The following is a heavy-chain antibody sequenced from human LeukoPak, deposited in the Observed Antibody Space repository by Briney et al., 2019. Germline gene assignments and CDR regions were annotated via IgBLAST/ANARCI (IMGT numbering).Heavy chain of an antibody. CDR1: GFTFSSYS. J-gene: IGHJ6*02. CDR3: ARDGGGGFVVVTANGYYYGMDV. CDR2: ISSSSSYI. D-gene: IGHD2-21*02. V-gene: IGHV3-21*01. Sequence: GGSLRLSCAASGFTFSSYSMNWVRQAPGKGLEWVSSISSSSSYIYYADSVKGRFTISRDNAKNSLYLQMNSLRAEDTAVYYCARDGGGGFVVVTANGYYYGMDVWGQGTTVTVSS.